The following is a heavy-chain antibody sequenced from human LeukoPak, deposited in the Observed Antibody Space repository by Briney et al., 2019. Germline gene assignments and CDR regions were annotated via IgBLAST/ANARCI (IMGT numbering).Heavy chain of an antibody. CDR1: GFIFSNGW. CDR2: IKSKANGGTI. CDR3: TTGATRIY. Sequence: GGSLRLSCADSGFIFSNGWMSWVRQAPGKGLEWVGRIKSKANGGTIDYAVSVKGRFTISRDDSKNIQYLQMKSLKAEDTAVYYCTTGATRIYWGQGSLVTVSS. J-gene: IGHJ4*02. D-gene: IGHD1-1*01. V-gene: IGHV3-15*01.